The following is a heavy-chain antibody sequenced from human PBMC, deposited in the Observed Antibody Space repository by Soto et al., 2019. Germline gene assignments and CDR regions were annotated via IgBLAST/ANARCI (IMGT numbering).Heavy chain of an antibody. CDR1: GFTFSSYS. CDR2: IISSSSYI. V-gene: IGHV3-21*01. D-gene: IGHD4-17*01. Sequence: GGSLRLSCAASGFTFSSYSMNWVRQAPGKGLEWVSSIISSSSYIYYADSVKGRFTISRDNAKNSLYLQMNSLRAEDTAVYYCASAPRVSTVTTFPYFDYWGQGTLVTVSS. J-gene: IGHJ4*02. CDR3: ASAPRVSTVTTFPYFDY.